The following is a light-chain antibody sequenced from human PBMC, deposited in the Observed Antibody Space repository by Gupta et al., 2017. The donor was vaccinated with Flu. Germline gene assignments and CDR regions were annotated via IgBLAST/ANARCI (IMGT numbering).Light chain of an antibody. CDR2: AAS. CDR1: QSTSTY. CDR3: LQGDSHPWT. Sequence: DIQMTQSPSSLSASIGDRVTITCRASQSTSTYLNWYQQQPGKAPKLLIYAASSVQSGVPSRFRGSGSGTDLTLTITRLQSEDFATYYCLQGDSHPWTFGQGTKVDIK. J-gene: IGKJ1*01. V-gene: IGKV1-39*01.